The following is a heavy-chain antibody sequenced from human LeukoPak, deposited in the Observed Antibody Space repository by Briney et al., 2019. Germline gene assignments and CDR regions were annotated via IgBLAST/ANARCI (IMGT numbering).Heavy chain of an antibody. CDR2: ISSGSNYI. J-gene: IGHJ6*02. D-gene: IGHD6-6*01. CDR1: GFTFSSYS. CDR3: ARDKAQDSVYYGMDA. V-gene: IGHV3-21*06. Sequence: PGGSLRLSCAASGFTFSSYSMVWVRQAPGKGLEWVSSISSGSNYIYYADSVKGRFTISRDNARTSLYLQMNSLRAEDTAVYYCARDKAQDSVYYGMDAWGQGTTVTVSS.